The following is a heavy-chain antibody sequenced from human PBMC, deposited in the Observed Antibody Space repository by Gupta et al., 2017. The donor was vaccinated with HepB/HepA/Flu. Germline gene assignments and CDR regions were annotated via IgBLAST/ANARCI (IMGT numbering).Heavy chain of an antibody. CDR2: IKKDGSEK. CDR1: GFTFSDYW. V-gene: IGHV3-7*01. J-gene: IGHJ5*02. D-gene: IGHD6-13*01. CDR3: ARPGFAAAATFGWFNP. Sequence: EVQLVESGGDLVQPGGSLRLSCAASGFTFSDYWMSWVRKAPGKGLEWVANIKKDGSEKYYVDSVKGRFIISRDNAKNSLYLQMNSLRAEDTAVYYCARPGFAAAATFGWFNPWGQGTLVTVSS.